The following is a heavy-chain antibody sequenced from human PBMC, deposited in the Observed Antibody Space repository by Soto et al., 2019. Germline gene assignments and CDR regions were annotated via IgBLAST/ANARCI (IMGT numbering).Heavy chain of an antibody. Sequence: GGSLRLSCAASGFTFSSYAMSWVRQAPGKGLEWVSAASGSGTSTYYADSVKGRFTISRDNSKNTLYLQMNSLRAEDTAVYYCAKNRGYCSGGSCYFDYWGQGALVTVSS. CDR1: GFTFSSYA. V-gene: IGHV3-23*01. J-gene: IGHJ4*02. D-gene: IGHD2-15*01. CDR2: ASGSGTST. CDR3: AKNRGYCSGGSCYFDY.